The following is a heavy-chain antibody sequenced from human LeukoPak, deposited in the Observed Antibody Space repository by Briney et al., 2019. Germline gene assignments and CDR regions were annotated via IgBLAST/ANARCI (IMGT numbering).Heavy chain of an antibody. Sequence: TSQTLSLTCTVSDGSISSGDYYWSWIRQPPGKGLEWIGYIYYSGSTYYNPSLKSRVTMSVDTSKNQFSLKLSSVTAADTAVYYCARDTAPYYDILTGYYGVGAFDIWGQGTMVTVSS. CDR3: ARDTAPYYDILTGYYGVGAFDI. D-gene: IGHD3-9*01. CDR1: DGSISSGDYY. J-gene: IGHJ3*02. V-gene: IGHV4-30-4*01. CDR2: IYYSGST.